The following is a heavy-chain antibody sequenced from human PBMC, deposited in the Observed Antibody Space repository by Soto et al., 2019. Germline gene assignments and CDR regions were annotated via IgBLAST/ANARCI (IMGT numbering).Heavy chain of an antibody. V-gene: IGHV3-9*01. CDR2: ISWNSGSI. J-gene: IGHJ4*02. D-gene: IGHD2-15*01. Sequence: EVQLVESGGGLVQPGRSLRLSCAASGFTFDDYAMHWVRQAPGKGLEWVSGISWNSGSIGYVESVKGRFTISRDNAKNSLYLQMNSLRAEDTALYYCAKDISWLAGGAIDYWGQGTLVTVSS. CDR3: AKDISWLAGGAIDY. CDR1: GFTFDDYA.